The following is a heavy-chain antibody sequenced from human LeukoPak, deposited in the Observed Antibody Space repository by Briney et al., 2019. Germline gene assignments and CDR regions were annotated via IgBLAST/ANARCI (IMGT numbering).Heavy chain of an antibody. J-gene: IGHJ4*02. CDR3: ATGGSGNFHDY. CDR1: GGSISSGNW. D-gene: IGHD3-10*01. Sequence: TGTLSLTCAVSGGSISSGNWWSWVRQPPGKGLEWIGEIYHSGSTNYNPSLKSQVTLSVDTSQNHFSLNLRSVTAADTAVYYCATGGSGNFHDYWGQGTLVTVS. V-gene: IGHV4-4*02. CDR2: IYHSGST.